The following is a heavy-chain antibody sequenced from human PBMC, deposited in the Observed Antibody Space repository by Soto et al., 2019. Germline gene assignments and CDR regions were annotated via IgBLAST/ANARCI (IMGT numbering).Heavy chain of an antibody. CDR1: GGSFSGYY. Sequence: QVQLQQWGAGLLKPSETLSLTCAVYGGSFSGYYWSWIRQPPGKGLEWIGEINHSGSTNYNPSFTSRVTISVDTSNYQYALKLRSVTAADTAVYYCACTGSSSWYTYDYWGQGTLVTVSS. CDR2: INHSGST. D-gene: IGHD6-13*01. J-gene: IGHJ4*02. V-gene: IGHV4-34*01. CDR3: ACTGSSSWYTYDY.